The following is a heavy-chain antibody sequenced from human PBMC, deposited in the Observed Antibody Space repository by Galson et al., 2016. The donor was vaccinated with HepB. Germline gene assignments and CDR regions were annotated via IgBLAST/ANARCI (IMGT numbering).Heavy chain of an antibody. V-gene: IGHV3-21*01. D-gene: IGHD3/OR15-3a*01. CDR1: GFSFITYS. J-gene: IGHJ4*02. CDR2: ISSDRRYK. CDR3: ARSGWTGNFDY. Sequence: SLRLSCAASGFSFITYSLNWVRQTPGKGLEWDSSISSDRRYKFYADSLKGRFTISRDNAKNSLYLQVNSLRAEDTGVYYCARSGWTGNFDYWGQGTLVTVSS.